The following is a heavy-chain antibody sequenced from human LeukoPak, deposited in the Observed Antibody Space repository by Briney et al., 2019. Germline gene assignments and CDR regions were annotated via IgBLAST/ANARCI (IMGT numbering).Heavy chain of an antibody. CDR2: ISAYNGNT. CDR1: GYTFTSYG. Sequence: GASVPLSCKASGYTFTSYGISWVRQAPGQGLEWMGWISAYNGNTNYAQKIQGRVTMTTDTSTSTAYMELRSLRSDDTAVYYCARVRSYYDSSGRPYDYWGQGTLVTVSP. D-gene: IGHD3-22*01. V-gene: IGHV1-18*01. J-gene: IGHJ4*02. CDR3: ARVRSYYDSSGRPYDY.